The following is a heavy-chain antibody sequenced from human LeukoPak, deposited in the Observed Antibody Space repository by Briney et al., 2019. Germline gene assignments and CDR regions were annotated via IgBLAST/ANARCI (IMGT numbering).Heavy chain of an antibody. CDR1: GGTFSSYA. Sequence: SVKVSCKASGGTFSSYAISWVRQAPGQGLEWMGGIIPIFGTANYAQKFQGRVTITADESTSTAYMEVSSLRSEDTAVYYCAVAITMIVVETHAFDIWGQGTMVTVSS. CDR2: IIPIFGTA. D-gene: IGHD3-22*01. V-gene: IGHV1-69*13. CDR3: AVAITMIVVETHAFDI. J-gene: IGHJ3*02.